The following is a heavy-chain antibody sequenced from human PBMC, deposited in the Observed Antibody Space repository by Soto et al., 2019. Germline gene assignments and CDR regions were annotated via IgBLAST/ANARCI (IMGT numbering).Heavy chain of an antibody. CDR1: GLTLSGMW. V-gene: IGHV3-74*01. CDR2: INSDGRAT. J-gene: IGHJ4*02. CDR3: VTRVEEGY. Sequence: GGSLRLSCVASGLTLSGMWMHWVRQAPGKGLVWVSGINSDGRATAYADSVKGRFAISRDNAENTLYLQMESLRAEETAVYYCVTRVEEGYWGQGTLVTVSS.